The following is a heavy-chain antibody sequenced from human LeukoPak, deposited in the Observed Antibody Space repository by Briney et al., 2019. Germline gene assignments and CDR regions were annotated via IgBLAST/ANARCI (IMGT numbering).Heavy chain of an antibody. V-gene: IGHV3-33*01. CDR3: ARGTVTISNAFDI. Sequence: PGGSLRLSCAASGFTFSSYGMHWVRQAPGKGLEWVAVIWYDGSNKYYADSVKGRFTISRDNSKNTLYLQMNSLRAEDTAVYYCARGTVTISNAFDIWGQGTMVTVSS. CDR2: IWYDGSNK. CDR1: GFTFSSYG. J-gene: IGHJ3*02. D-gene: IGHD3-9*01.